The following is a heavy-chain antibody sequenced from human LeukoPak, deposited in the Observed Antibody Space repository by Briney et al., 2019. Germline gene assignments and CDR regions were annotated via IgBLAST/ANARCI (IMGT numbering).Heavy chain of an antibody. Sequence: GASVKVSCKASGGTFSSYAISWARQAPGQGLEWMGRIIPILGIANYAQKFQGRVTITADKSTSTAYVELSSLRSEDTAVYYCARVGPNYYDSSGYLYYWGRGTLVTVSS. J-gene: IGHJ4*02. CDR3: ARVGPNYYDSSGYLYY. V-gene: IGHV1-69*04. CDR1: GGTFSSYA. CDR2: IIPILGIA. D-gene: IGHD3-22*01.